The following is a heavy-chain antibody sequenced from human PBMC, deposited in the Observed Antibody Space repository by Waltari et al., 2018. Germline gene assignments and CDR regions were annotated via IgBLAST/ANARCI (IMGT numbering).Heavy chain of an antibody. CDR2: IYSGGDT. D-gene: IGHD2-2*01. V-gene: IGHV3-66*02. CDR3: ARSKGVVPAAIYN. Sequence: EVQVVESGGGLVQPGGSLRLSCAASGFTVSSNYMNWVRQAAGKGLEWVSVIYSGGDTYYADSVKGRFTMSRDNSENTLFLQMNSLRPEDTAVYYCARSKGVVPAAIYNWGQGTLVTVSS. CDR1: GFTVSSNY. J-gene: IGHJ4*02.